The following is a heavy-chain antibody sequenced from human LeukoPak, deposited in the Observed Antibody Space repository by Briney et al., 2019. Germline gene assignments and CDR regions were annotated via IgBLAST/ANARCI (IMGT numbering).Heavy chain of an antibody. V-gene: IGHV4-4*02. D-gene: IGHD6-13*01. J-gene: IGHJ6*03. CDR2: IYHSGST. Sequence: SGTLSLTCAVSGGSISSSNWWGWVRQPPGKGLEWIGEIYHSGSTNYNPSLKSRVTISVDKSKNQFSLKLSSVTAADTAVYYCARESLDYYYYYMDVWGKGTTVTVSS. CDR1: GGSISSSNW. CDR3: ARESLDYYYYYMDV.